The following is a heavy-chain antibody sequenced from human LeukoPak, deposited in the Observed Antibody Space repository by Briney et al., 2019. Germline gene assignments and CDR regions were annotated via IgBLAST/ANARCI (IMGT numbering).Heavy chain of an antibody. V-gene: IGHV3-23*01. CDR3: AKDLSGYYDSSGYFDY. CDR1: GFTFSSYA. Sequence: GTSLRLSCAASGFTFSSYAMSWVRQAPGKGLEWVSAISGSGGSTYYADSVKGRFTISRDNSKNTLYLQMNSLRAEDTAVYYCAKDLSGYYDSSGYFDYWGQGTLVTVSS. D-gene: IGHD3-22*01. CDR2: ISGSGGST. J-gene: IGHJ4*02.